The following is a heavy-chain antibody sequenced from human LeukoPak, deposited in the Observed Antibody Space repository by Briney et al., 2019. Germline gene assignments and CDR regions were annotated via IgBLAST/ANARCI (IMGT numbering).Heavy chain of an antibody. V-gene: IGHV1-2*02. J-gene: IGHJ4*02. CDR2: INPNSGGT. CDR1: GYTFTGYY. CDR3: ARESTQWLVTYFDY. Sequence: ASVKVSCKASGYTFTGYYMHWVRQAPGQGLEGMGWINPNSGGTNYAQKFQGRVTMTRDTSISTAYMELSRLRSDDTAVYYCARESTQWLVTYFDYWGQGTLVTVSS. D-gene: IGHD6-19*01.